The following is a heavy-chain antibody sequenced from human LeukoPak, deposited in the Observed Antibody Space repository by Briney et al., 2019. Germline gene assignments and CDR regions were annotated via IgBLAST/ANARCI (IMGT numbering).Heavy chain of an antibody. D-gene: IGHD1-1*01. V-gene: IGHV3-7*03. CDR3: ARTHTTFFDY. CDR2: IRQDGTEK. Sequence: GGSLRLSCAASGFTFSSYWMSWVRQAPGKGLEWVANIRQDGTEKYFVDSVEGRFIISRDNAKNSLYLQMNSLRAEGTAVYYCARTHTTFFDYWGQGTLVTVSS. J-gene: IGHJ4*02. CDR1: GFTFSSYW.